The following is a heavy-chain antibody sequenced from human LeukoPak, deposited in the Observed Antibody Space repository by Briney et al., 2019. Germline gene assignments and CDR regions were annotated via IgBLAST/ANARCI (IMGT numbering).Heavy chain of an antibody. CDR2: INTDGSTT. D-gene: IGHD4-17*01. Sequence: GGSLRLSCAASGVTFSSYYMHWVRQAPGKGLGWVSRINTDGSTTRYADSVKGRFTISRDNAKNTLYLQMNSLRAEDTAVYYCARDRTVTTNPYYFDYWGQGSLVTVSS. CDR1: GVTFSSYY. V-gene: IGHV3-74*01. CDR3: ARDRTVTTNPYYFDY. J-gene: IGHJ4*02.